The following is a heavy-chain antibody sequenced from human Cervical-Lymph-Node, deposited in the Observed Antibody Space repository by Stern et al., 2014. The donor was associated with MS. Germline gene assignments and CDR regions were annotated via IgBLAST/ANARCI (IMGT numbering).Heavy chain of an antibody. J-gene: IGHJ3*01. D-gene: IGHD3-3*01. CDR3: THSFGTIFGMISDEAFYF. V-gene: IGHV2-5*02. CDR1: GFSLSTSGVG. CDR2: IYWDDDK. Sequence: QITLKESGPTLVKPTQTLTLTCTFSGFSLSTSGVGVGWIRQPPGKALEWLALIYWDDDKSYSPSLKSRLTITKDTSKNQVVLTMTNMDPVDTATYYCTHSFGTIFGMISDEAFYFWGQGTKVTVSS.